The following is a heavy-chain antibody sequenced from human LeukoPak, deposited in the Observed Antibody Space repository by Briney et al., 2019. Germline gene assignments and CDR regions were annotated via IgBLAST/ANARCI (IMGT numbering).Heavy chain of an antibody. CDR2: IYTSGST. Sequence: SETLSLTCTVSGGSISSYYWSWIRQPAGKGLEWIGRIYTSGSTNYNPSLKSRVTMSVDTSKNQFSLKLSSVIAADTAVYYCARVTYSSSWYGSKPVNWFDPWGQGTLVTVSS. CDR1: GGSISSYY. D-gene: IGHD6-13*01. V-gene: IGHV4-4*07. CDR3: ARVTYSSSWYGSKPVNWFDP. J-gene: IGHJ5*02.